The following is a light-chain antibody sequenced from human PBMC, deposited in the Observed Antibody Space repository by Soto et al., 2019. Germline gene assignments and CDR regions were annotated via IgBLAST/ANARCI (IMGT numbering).Light chain of an antibody. CDR1: QSGDTN. CDR3: QHRRNWTRT. CDR2: ETS. V-gene: IGKV3D-11*02. J-gene: IGKJ4*01. Sequence: EIVMTQAPATLSLSPGDTATLSCRASQSGDTNVAWYVQKPGQAPRLIRDETSHRATGSPARFSGRGAGTEFTLTISSLDPAAFAVYSCQHRRNWTRTFGGGTKVDIK.